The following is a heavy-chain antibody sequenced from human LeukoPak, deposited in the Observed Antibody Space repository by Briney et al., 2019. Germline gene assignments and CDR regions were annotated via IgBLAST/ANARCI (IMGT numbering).Heavy chain of an antibody. CDR2: ISAYNGNT. J-gene: IGHJ6*02. D-gene: IGHD3-10*02. V-gene: IGHV1-18*01. CDR3: AIPYLFDLCGMDV. Sequence: ASVKVSCKASGYTFTSYGISWVRQAPGQGREWMGWISAYNGNTNYAQKLQGRVTMTTDTSTSTAYMELRSLGSDDTAVYYCAIPYLFDLCGMDVWGQGTTVTVSS. CDR1: GYTFTSYG.